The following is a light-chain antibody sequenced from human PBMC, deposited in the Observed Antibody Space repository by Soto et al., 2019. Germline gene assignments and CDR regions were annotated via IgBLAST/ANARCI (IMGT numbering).Light chain of an antibody. CDR1: QSISSW. CDR3: QQYNSYWT. V-gene: IGKV1-5*03. CDR2: KAS. J-gene: IGKJ1*01. Sequence: DIQMTQSPSTLSASVGDRVTITCRASQSISSWLAWYQQKPGKAPKLLIYKASSLESGVPSRFSGNGSGTEFTLTISSLQPADFATYYCQQYNSYWTFGQGTKVEIK.